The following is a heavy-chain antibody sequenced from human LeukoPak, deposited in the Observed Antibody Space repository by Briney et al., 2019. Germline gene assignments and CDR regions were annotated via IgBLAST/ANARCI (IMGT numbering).Heavy chain of an antibody. CDR3: AKDSGPLFVEMATMYFDY. V-gene: IGHV3-20*04. CDR2: INWNGGST. D-gene: IGHD5-24*01. Sequence: GGSLRLSCAASGFTFDDYGMSWVRQAPGKGLEWVSGINWNGGSTGYADSVKGRFTISRDNSKNSLYLQMNSLRTEDTALYYCAKDSGPLFVEMATMYFDYWGQGTLVTVSS. J-gene: IGHJ4*02. CDR1: GFTFDDYG.